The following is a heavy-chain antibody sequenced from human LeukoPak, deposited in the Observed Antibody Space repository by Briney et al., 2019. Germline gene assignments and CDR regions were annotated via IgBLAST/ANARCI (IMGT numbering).Heavy chain of an antibody. Sequence: GGSLRLSCVVSGFMLKDYGMNWVCLAPGKGPEWITFIQFDGSVEYYADSVRGRFTVSRDNSKNTLFLQMDGLRDEDTGVYYCAKVLGFGYYGPYFDFGGQGTVVTVSS. V-gene: IGHV3-30*02. D-gene: IGHD3-22*01. J-gene: IGHJ4*02. CDR1: GFMLKDYG. CDR2: IQFDGSVE. CDR3: AKVLGFGYYGPYFDF.